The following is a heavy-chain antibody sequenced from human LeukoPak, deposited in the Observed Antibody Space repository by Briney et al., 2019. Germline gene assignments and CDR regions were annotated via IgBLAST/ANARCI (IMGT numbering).Heavy chain of an antibody. D-gene: IGHD3-10*01. CDR2: ISSSSRTI. CDR1: GFTFSNYR. CDR3: ARVQTRWFGELFPFYYYYYMDV. Sequence: GGSLRLSCAASGFTFSNYRMNWVRQAPGKGLEWISYISSSSRTIYYADSVKGRLTISRDNAKNSLYLQMNSLRAEDTAVYYCARVQTRWFGELFPFYYYYYMDVWGKGTTVTISS. V-gene: IGHV3-48*01. J-gene: IGHJ6*03.